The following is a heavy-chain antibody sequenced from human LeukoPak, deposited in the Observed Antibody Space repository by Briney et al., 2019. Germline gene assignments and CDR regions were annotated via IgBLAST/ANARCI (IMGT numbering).Heavy chain of an antibody. CDR3: AKDSSDSSGYYLFDY. J-gene: IGHJ4*02. Sequence: GRSLRLSCAASGFTFDDYAMHWVRQAPGKGLEWVSGISWNSGSIGYADSVKGRFTISRDNAKNSLYLQMNSLRAEDTALYYCAKDSSDSSGYYLFDYWGQGTLVTVSS. CDR2: ISWNSGSI. D-gene: IGHD3-22*01. V-gene: IGHV3-9*01. CDR1: GFTFDDYA.